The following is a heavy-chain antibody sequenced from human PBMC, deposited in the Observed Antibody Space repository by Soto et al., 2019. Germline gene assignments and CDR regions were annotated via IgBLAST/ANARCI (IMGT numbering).Heavy chain of an antibody. Sequence: PSETLSLTCTVSGGSISSYYWSWIRQPPGKGLEWIGYIYYSGSTNYNPSLKSRVTISVDTSKNQFSLKLSSVTAADTAVYYCARDHSTTYYYYGMDVWGQGTTVTVSS. CDR1: GGSISSYY. CDR3: ARDHSTTYYYYGMDV. CDR2: IYYSGST. D-gene: IGHD1-1*01. V-gene: IGHV4-59*01. J-gene: IGHJ6*02.